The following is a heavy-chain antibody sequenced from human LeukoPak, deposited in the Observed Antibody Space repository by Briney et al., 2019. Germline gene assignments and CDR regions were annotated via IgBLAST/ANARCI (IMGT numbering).Heavy chain of an antibody. CDR2: IIPIFGTA. Sequence: GASVKVSCKASGGTFSSYAISWVRQAPGQGLEWMGGIIPIFGTANYAQKFQGRVTITADESTSTAYMELSSLRSEDTAVYYCARGGAMVRGVITPYYYYYMDVWGKGATVTTSS. J-gene: IGHJ6*03. D-gene: IGHD3-10*01. V-gene: IGHV1-69*13. CDR1: GGTFSSYA. CDR3: ARGGAMVRGVITPYYYYYMDV.